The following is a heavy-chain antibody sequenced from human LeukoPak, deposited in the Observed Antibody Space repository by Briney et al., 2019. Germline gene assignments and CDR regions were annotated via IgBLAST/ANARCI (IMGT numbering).Heavy chain of an antibody. V-gene: IGHV4-59*08. Sequence: SDPVSLMCTLSGRPISIYYWRWLRQPTGKALEGIGYIYYSGSTNYNPSLKSRVTISVDTSKNQFSLKLSSVTAADTAVYYCARFGYNPYYFDYWGQGTLLSVSS. CDR1: GRPISIYY. J-gene: IGHJ4*02. CDR3: ARFGYNPYYFDY. D-gene: IGHD5-24*01. CDR2: IYYSGST.